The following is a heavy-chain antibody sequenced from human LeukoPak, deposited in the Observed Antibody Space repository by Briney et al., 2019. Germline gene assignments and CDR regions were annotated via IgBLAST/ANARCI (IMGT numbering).Heavy chain of an antibody. D-gene: IGHD3-22*01. CDR1: GGSFSGYY. CDR2: INHSGST. V-gene: IGHV4-34*01. J-gene: IGHJ4*02. Sequence: SETLSLTCAVYGGSFSGYYWSWIRQPPGKGLEWIGEINHSGSTNYNPSLKSRVTISVDTSKNQFSLKLSSVTAADTAVYYCASTTYYYDSSGYPDYYFDYWGQGTLVTVSS. CDR3: ASTTYYYDSSGYPDYYFDY.